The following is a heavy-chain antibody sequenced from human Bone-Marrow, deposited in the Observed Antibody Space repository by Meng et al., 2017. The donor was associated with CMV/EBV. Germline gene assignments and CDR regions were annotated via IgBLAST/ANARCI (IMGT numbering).Heavy chain of an antibody. CDR1: GFTFSNYG. CDR3: AKGSVVTTLGDYYYYYGMDV. V-gene: IGHV3-33*06. J-gene: IGHJ6*01. Sequence: GESLKISCAASGFTFSNYGMHWVRQAPGKGLEWVAVIWYDGSNKYYADSVKGRFTISRDNSKNTLYLQMNSLRAEDTAVYYCAKGSVVTTLGDYYYYYGMDVWGQGTTVTVSS. D-gene: IGHD4-23*01. CDR2: IWYDGSNK.